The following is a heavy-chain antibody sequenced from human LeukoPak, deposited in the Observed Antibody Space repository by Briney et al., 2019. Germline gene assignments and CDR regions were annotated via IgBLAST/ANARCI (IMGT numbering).Heavy chain of an antibody. V-gene: IGHV4-34*09. J-gene: IGHJ5*02. CDR1: GGSFSGYY. Sequence: SETLSLTCAVYGGSFSGYYWSWIRQPPGKGLERIGYIYYSGSTYYNPSLKSRVTISVDTSKNQFSLKLSSVTAADTAVYYCARGVVVPAVPLNWFDTWGQGTLVTVSS. D-gene: IGHD2-2*01. CDR3: ARGVVVPAVPLNWFDT. CDR2: IYYSGST.